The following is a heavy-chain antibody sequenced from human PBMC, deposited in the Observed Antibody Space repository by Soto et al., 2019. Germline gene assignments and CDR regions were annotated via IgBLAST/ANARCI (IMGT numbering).Heavy chain of an antibody. V-gene: IGHV2-70*11. CDR3: ARALREGLPIYYFDS. CDR1: GFSLSTSGMC. Sequence: SGPTLVNPTQTLTLTCTFSGFSLSTSGMCVSWIRQPPGKALEWLARIDWDDDKYYSTSLKTRLTISRDTSKSQVVLTMTNVDPVDTGTYFCARALREGLPIYYFDSWGQGTLVTVSS. D-gene: IGHD1-26*01. CDR2: IDWDDDK. J-gene: IGHJ4*02.